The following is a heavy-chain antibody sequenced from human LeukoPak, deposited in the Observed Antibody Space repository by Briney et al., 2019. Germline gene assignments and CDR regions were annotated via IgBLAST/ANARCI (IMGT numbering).Heavy chain of an antibody. Sequence: GGSLRLSCAASEFTFSSYSMNWVRQAPGKGLEWVSYISSSSSTIYYADSVKGRFTISRDNAKNSLYLQMNSLRDEDTAVYYCARNPGACSGGSCYYPFDYWGQGTLVTVSS. V-gene: IGHV3-48*02. D-gene: IGHD2-15*01. J-gene: IGHJ4*02. CDR3: ARNPGACSGGSCYYPFDY. CDR2: ISSSSSTI. CDR1: EFTFSSYS.